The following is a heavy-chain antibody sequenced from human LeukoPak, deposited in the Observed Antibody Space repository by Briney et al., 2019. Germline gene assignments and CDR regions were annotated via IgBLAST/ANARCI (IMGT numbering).Heavy chain of an antibody. Sequence: GGSLRLSCAASGFTFSSYAMTWVRQAPGKGLEWVAVISYDGSNKYYADSVKGRFTISRDNSKNTLYPQMNSLRAEDTAVYYCAREVRGVAFDYWGQGTLVTVSS. CDR2: ISYDGSNK. J-gene: IGHJ4*02. CDR3: AREVRGVAFDY. D-gene: IGHD3-10*01. CDR1: GFTFSSYA. V-gene: IGHV3-30*04.